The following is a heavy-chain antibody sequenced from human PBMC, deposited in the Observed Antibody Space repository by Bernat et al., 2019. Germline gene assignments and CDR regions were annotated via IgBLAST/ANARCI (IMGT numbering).Heavy chain of an antibody. Sequence: EVQLVESGGGLVQPGRSLRLSCTASGFTFGDYAMSWFRQAPGKGLEWVGFIRSKAYGGTTEYAAYVKDRFTISRDDSKSIAYLQMNSLKTEDTAVYYCTRDHNYYDFWSGYFDYWGQGTLVTVSS. J-gene: IGHJ4*02. CDR1: GFTFGDYA. CDR2: IRSKAYGGTT. CDR3: TRDHNYYDFWSGYFDY. V-gene: IGHV3-49*03. D-gene: IGHD3-3*01.